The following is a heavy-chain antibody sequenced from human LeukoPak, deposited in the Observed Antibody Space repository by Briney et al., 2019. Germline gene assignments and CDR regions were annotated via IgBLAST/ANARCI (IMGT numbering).Heavy chain of an antibody. CDR1: GYTFTSYG. J-gene: IGHJ4*02. V-gene: IGHV1-18*01. CDR3: ARDPGGYDGDFDY. CDR2: ISAYNGNT. Sequence: ASVKVSCKASGYTFTSYGISWVRQAPGQGLEWMGWISAYNGNTNYAQKLQGRVTMTTDTSTSTVYMELSSLRSEDTAVYYCARDPGGYDGDFDYWGQGTLVTVSS. D-gene: IGHD5-12*01.